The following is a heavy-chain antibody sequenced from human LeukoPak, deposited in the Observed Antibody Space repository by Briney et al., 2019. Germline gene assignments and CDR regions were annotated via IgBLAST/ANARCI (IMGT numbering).Heavy chain of an antibody. J-gene: IGHJ4*02. CDR2: IYSGGST. D-gene: IGHD2/OR15-2a*01. CDR1: GFTVSTNY. V-gene: IGHV3-66*01. Sequence: GGSLRLSCAASGFTVSTNYMSWVRQAPGKGLEWVSVIYSGGSTSYADSVKGRFTISRDNSKNTLSLQMNSLRAEDTAAYYCARDFLSAACRWGQGTLVTVSS. CDR3: ARDFLSAACR.